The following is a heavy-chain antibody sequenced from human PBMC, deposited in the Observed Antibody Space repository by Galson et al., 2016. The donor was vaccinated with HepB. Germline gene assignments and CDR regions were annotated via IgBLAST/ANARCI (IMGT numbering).Heavy chain of an antibody. CDR1: GGTFSSSA. CDR3: ATGDPYRYNLNVPRL. CDR2: IIPMFGSA. V-gene: IGHV1-69*06. J-gene: IGHJ4*02. D-gene: IGHD1-1*01. Sequence: SVKVSCKASGGTFSSSAISWVRQAPGQGLEWMGGIIPMFGSAKYAQKFQDRVTITADKSTSTAYMELSSLRSADTAVYYCATGDPYRYNLNVPRLWGQGTLVTVSS.